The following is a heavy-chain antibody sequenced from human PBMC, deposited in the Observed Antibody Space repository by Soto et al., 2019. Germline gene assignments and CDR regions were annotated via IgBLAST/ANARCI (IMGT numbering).Heavy chain of an antibody. CDR3: VREWVVYATPYYYYGMDV. D-gene: IGHD2-8*02. J-gene: IGHJ6*02. V-gene: IGHV3-7*01. CDR2: IKQDGSEK. CDR1: GFTFSSYW. Sequence: GGSLRLSCAASGFTFSSYWMSWVRQAPGKGLEWVANIKQDGSEKYYVDSVKGRFTISRDNAKNSLYLQMNSLRAEDTAVYYCVREWVVYATPYYYYGMDVWAKGPRSPSP.